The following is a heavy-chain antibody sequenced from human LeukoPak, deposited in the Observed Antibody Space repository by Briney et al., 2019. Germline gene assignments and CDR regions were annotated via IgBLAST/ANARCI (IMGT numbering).Heavy chain of an antibody. CDR3: ASRTAPIAARRGFDY. Sequence: SETLSLTCTVSGGSISSYYWSWIRQPAGKGLEWIGRIYTSGSTNYNPSLKSRVTMSVDTSKNQFSLKLSSVTAADTAVYYCASRTAPIAARRGFDYWGQGTLVTVSS. CDR1: GGSISSYY. D-gene: IGHD6-6*01. J-gene: IGHJ4*02. CDR2: IYTSGST. V-gene: IGHV4-4*07.